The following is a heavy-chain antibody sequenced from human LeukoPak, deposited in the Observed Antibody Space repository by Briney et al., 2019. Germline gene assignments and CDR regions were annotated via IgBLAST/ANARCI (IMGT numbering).Heavy chain of an antibody. CDR3: GRDTVGYGGAFDI. CDR2: ISYDGSNK. Sequence: GGSLKLSCVASGFTFSSYNMHWVRQAPGKGLEWVAVISYDGSNKYYADSVKGRSTISRDNSKNTLYLQVNSLRPEDTAVYYCGRDTVGYGGAFDIWGQGTMVTVSS. J-gene: IGHJ3*02. CDR1: GFTFSSYN. V-gene: IGHV3-30-3*01. D-gene: IGHD5-18*01.